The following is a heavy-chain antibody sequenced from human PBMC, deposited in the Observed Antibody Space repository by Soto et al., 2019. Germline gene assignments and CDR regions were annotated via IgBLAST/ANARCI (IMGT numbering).Heavy chain of an antibody. CDR2: ISSSGSTI. J-gene: IGHJ3*02. V-gene: IGHV3-11*01. CDR1: GFTFGDYY. CDR3: ARDGYSYGSWYRRAFDI. D-gene: IGHD5-18*01. Sequence: GGSLRLSCAASGFTFGDYYMSWIRQAPGKGLEWVSYISSSGSTIYYADSVKGRFTISRDNAKNSLYLQMNSLRAEDTAVYYCARDGYSYGSWYRRAFDIWGQGTMVTVSS.